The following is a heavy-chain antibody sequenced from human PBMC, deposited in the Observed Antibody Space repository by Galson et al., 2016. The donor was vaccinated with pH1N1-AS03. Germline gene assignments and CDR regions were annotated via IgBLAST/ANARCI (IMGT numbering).Heavy chain of an antibody. Sequence: SLRLSCAVSGLSVAKNYMSWVRQAPGKGLEWVSSIYTGGDTFYTDSVRGRFTISRDDSKNTLYPKINSLRAADTAMYYCARVDSSTYSDGWVPFDYWGQGTLVTVSS. CDR3: ARVDSSTYSDGWVPFDY. D-gene: IGHD5-24*01. CDR2: IYTGGDT. V-gene: IGHV3-53*01. CDR1: GLSVAKNY. J-gene: IGHJ4*02.